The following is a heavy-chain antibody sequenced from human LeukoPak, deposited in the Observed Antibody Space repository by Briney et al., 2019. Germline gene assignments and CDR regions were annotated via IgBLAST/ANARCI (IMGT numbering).Heavy chain of an antibody. CDR1: GGSISSYY. J-gene: IGHJ4*02. CDR2: IYTSGDT. D-gene: IGHD6-13*01. CDR3: ASAMYSSSWYRYDYFDY. Sequence: SETLSLTCTVSGGSISSYYWNWIRQPAGKGLEWIGRIYTSGDTNYNPSLTSRVTMSVDTSKNQFSLKLSSVTAADTAVYYCASAMYSSSWYRYDYFDYWGQGTLVTVSS. V-gene: IGHV4-4*07.